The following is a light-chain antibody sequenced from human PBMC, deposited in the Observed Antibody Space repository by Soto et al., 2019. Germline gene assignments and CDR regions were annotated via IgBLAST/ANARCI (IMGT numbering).Light chain of an antibody. CDR3: QVWDSDTDHVV. CDR2: DDG. J-gene: IGLJ2*01. V-gene: IGLV3-21*02. CDR1: NIWSKS. Sequence: SYELTQPPSVSVAPGQTASFTCGGHNIWSKSVHWYQQKPGQAPILVIYDDGDRPSGIPGRFSGSNSGSAATLTISRVEAGDEADYYCQVWDSDTDHVVFGGGTKLTVL.